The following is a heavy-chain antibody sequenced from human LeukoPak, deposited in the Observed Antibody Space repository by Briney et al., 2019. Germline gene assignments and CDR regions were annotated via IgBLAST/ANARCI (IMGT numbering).Heavy chain of an antibody. CDR1: GDSVSSNSAA. Sequence: SQTLSLTCAISGDSVSSNSAAWNWIRQSPSRGLEWLGRTYYRSKWYNDYTVSVKSRITINPDTSKNQFSLQLNSVTPEDTAVYYCARGVPDCSGGSCYPYYYYYMDVWGKGTTVTVSS. CDR3: ARGVPDCSGGSCYPYYYYYMDV. V-gene: IGHV6-1*01. CDR2: TYYRSKWYN. J-gene: IGHJ6*03. D-gene: IGHD2-15*01.